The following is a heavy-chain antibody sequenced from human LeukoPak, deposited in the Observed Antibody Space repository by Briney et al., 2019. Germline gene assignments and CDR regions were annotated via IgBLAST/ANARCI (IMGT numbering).Heavy chain of an antibody. CDR3: ALLSLRYFDWPPAFDY. J-gene: IGHJ4*02. V-gene: IGHV1-2*02. D-gene: IGHD3-9*01. CDR1: GYTFTGYY. Sequence: GASVKLSCKASGYTFTGYYMNWVRQAPGQGLEWMGWINPNSGGTNYAQKFQGRVTMTRDTSISTAYMELSRLRSDDTAVYYCALLSLRYFDWPPAFDYWGQGTLVTVSS. CDR2: INPNSGGT.